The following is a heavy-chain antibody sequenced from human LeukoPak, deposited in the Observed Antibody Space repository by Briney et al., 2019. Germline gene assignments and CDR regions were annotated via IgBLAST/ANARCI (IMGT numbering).Heavy chain of an antibody. CDR2: ISAYNGNT. CDR1: GYTFTSYG. CDR3: ARSGTGRYSSGWYAQ. D-gene: IGHD6-19*01. Sequence: ASVKVSCKASGYTFTSYGISWVRQAPGQGLEWMGWISAYNGNTNYAQKLQGRVTMTTDTSTSTAYMELRSLRSDDTAVYYCARSGTGRYSSGWYAQRGQGTLVTVSS. J-gene: IGHJ4*02. V-gene: IGHV1-18*01.